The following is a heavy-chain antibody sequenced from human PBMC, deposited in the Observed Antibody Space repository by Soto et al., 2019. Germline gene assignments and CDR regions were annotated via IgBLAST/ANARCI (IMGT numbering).Heavy chain of an antibody. D-gene: IGHD3-16*01. J-gene: IGHJ3*02. V-gene: IGHV1-18*01. CDR1: GYTFTSYG. Sequence: GASVKVSCKASGYTFTSYGISWVRQAPGQGLEWMGWISAYNGNTNYAQKLQGRATMTTDTSTSTAYMELRSLRSDDTAVYYCARVDMITFGGGDAFDIWGQGTMVTVSS. CDR2: ISAYNGNT. CDR3: ARVDMITFGGGDAFDI.